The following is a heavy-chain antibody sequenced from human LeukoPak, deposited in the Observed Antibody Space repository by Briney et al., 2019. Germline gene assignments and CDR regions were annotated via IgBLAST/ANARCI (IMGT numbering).Heavy chain of an antibody. J-gene: IGHJ3*02. D-gene: IGHD3-16*01. CDR3: ARWGEFVGAFDI. CDR2: MNPNSGNT. Sequence: ASVKVSCKASGYTFTSYDINWVRQATGQGLEWMGWMNPNSGNTGYAQKFQGRVTITRNTSISTAYMELSSLRSEDTAVYYCARWGEFVGAFDIWGQGTMVTVSS. V-gene: IGHV1-8*03. CDR1: GYTFTSYD.